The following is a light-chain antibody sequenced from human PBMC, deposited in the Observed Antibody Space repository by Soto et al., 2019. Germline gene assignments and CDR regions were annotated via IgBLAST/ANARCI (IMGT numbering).Light chain of an antibody. J-gene: IGLJ2*01. CDR2: EGN. CDR3: CSYAGYGKVI. V-gene: IGLV2-23*01. Sequence: QSVLTQPASVSGSPGQSITISCTGTSSDVGSYNLVSWYQQHPGKAPKLMIYEGNKRPSGVSNRFSGSRSGNTASLTISGRQAEDEADYYCCSYAGYGKVIFGGGTKLTVL. CDR1: SSDVGSYNL.